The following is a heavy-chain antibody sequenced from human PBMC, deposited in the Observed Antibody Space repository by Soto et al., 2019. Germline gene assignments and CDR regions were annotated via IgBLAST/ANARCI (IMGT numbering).Heavy chain of an antibody. V-gene: IGHV4-39*01. D-gene: IGHD3-9*01. CDR3: ASMDYDILTGYGV. Sequence: QLQLQESGPGLMKPSETLSLTCTVSGGSISSSSYYWGWIRQPPGKGLEWIGSIYYSGSTYYNPSLKSRVTISVDTSKNQFSLKLSSVTAADTAVYYCASMDYDILTGYGVWGQGTLVTVSS. CDR1: GGSISSSSYY. J-gene: IGHJ4*02. CDR2: IYYSGST.